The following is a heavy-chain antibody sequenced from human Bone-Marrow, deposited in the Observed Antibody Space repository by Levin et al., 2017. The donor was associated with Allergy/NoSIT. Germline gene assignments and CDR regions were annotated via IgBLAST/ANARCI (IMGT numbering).Heavy chain of an antibody. CDR1: GFTFGDYA. CDR3: TRDRGTYYYDSSGYPLYY. V-gene: IGHV3-49*03. Sequence: GGSLRLSCTASGFTFGDYAMSWFRQAPGKGLEWVGFIRSKAYGGTTEYAASVKGRFTISRDDSKSIAYLQMNSLKTEDTAVYYCTRDRGTYYYDSSGYPLYYWGQGTLVTVSS. J-gene: IGHJ4*02. D-gene: IGHD3-22*01. CDR2: IRSKAYGGTT.